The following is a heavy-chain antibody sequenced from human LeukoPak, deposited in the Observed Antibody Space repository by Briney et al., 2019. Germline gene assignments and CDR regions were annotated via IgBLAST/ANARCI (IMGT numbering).Heavy chain of an antibody. Sequence: GGSLRLSCAASGFTFSDYYMSWVRQAPGKGLEWVSYISSSGSTMYYADSVKGRFTISRDNAKNSLYLQMNSLRAEDTAVYYCARGVLWFGELLYYGMDVWGQGTTVTVSS. CDR1: GFTFSDYY. D-gene: IGHD3-10*01. CDR3: ARGVLWFGELLYYGMDV. V-gene: IGHV3-11*01. CDR2: ISSSGSTM. J-gene: IGHJ6*02.